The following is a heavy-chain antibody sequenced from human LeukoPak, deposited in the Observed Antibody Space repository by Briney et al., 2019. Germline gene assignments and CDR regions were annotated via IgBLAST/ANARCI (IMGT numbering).Heavy chain of an antibody. CDR2: INHSGST. V-gene: IGHV4-34*01. Sequence: SETLSLTCAVYGGSFSGYYWSWIRQPPGKGLEWIGEINHSGSTNYNPSLKSRVTISVDTSKNQFSLKLSSVTAADTAVYYCARGVMATILTPFDYWGQGTLVTVSS. CDR1: GGSFSGYY. D-gene: IGHD5-24*01. CDR3: ARGVMATILTPFDY. J-gene: IGHJ4*02.